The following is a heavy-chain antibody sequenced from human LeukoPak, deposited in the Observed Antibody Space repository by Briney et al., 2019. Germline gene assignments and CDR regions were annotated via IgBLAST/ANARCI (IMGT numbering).Heavy chain of an antibody. CDR2: TYYRGNT. CDR1: GGSIRSSTYY. CDR3: ASAGSYWVDY. V-gene: IGHV4-39*01. D-gene: IGHD3-10*01. Sequence: SETLSLTCTVSGGSIRSSTYYWGWIRQPPGKGLEWIGSTYYRGNTYYNPSLESRVTISVDTSKNQFSLKLSSVTAADMAVYYCASAGSYWVDYWGQGTLVTVSS. J-gene: IGHJ4*02.